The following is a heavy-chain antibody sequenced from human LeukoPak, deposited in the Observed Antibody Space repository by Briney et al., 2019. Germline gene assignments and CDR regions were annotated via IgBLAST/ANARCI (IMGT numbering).Heavy chain of an antibody. D-gene: IGHD2-15*01. CDR2: IYYSGST. V-gene: IGHV4-39*07. CDR3: ARDRGVGGYCSGGSCYSDAFDI. Sequence: SETLSLTCTVSGGSISSSSYYWGWIRQPPGKGLEWIGSIYYSGSTYYNPSLKSRVTISVDTSKNQFSLKLSSVTAADTAVYYCARDRGVGGYCSGGSCYSDAFDIWGQGTMVTVSS. J-gene: IGHJ3*02. CDR1: GGSISSSSYY.